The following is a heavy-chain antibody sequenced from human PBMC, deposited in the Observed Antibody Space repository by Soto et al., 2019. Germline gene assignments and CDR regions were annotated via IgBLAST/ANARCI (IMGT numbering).Heavy chain of an antibody. CDR2: IWHDGSNK. CDR3: ARDRSSGYSDI. CDR1: GFTFSSYG. V-gene: IGHV3-33*01. J-gene: IGHJ3*02. Sequence: PGGSLRLSCAASGFTFSSYGIHWVRQAPGKGLEWVALIWHDGSNKYYSDSVKGRFTISRDNSKNTLYLQMNSLRAEDTAVYYCARDRSSGYSDIWGQGTMVTVSS. D-gene: IGHD3-22*01.